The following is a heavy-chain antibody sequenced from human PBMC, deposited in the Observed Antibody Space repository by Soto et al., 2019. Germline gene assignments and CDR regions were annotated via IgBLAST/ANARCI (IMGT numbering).Heavy chain of an antibody. CDR3: ARDHKQLRSYYYYMDV. V-gene: IGHV1-69*08. Sequence: QVQLVQSGAEVKKPGSSVKVSCKASGGTFSSYTISWVRQAPGQGLEWMGRIIPILGIANYAQKFQGRVTITADKSTSTAYMELSSLRSEDTAVYYCARDHKQLRSYYYYMDVWGKGTTVTVSS. J-gene: IGHJ6*03. CDR1: GGTFSSYT. CDR2: IIPILGIA. D-gene: IGHD6-6*01.